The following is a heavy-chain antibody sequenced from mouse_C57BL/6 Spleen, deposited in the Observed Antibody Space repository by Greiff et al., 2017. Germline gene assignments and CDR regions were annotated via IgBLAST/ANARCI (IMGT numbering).Heavy chain of an antibody. CDR2: IYPGNSYT. CDR1: GYTFTSYW. Sequence: EVKLMESGPVLARPGASVKMSCKTSGYTFTSYWMHWVKQRPGQGLEWIGAIYPGNSYTSYNQKFKCKAKLTAVTSASTAYMELSSLTNEDSAVYYCTRYDYVSPYYFDYWGQGTTLTVSS. J-gene: IGHJ2*01. V-gene: IGHV1-5*01. D-gene: IGHD1-1*01. CDR3: TRYDYVSPYYFDY.